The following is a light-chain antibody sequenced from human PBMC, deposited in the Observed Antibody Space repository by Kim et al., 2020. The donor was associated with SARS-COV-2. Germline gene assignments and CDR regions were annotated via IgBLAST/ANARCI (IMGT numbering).Light chain of an antibody. V-gene: IGLV2-11*01. CDR3: CSYAGSNTLV. CDR1: SSDVGGYNY. J-gene: IGLJ3*02. CDR2: DVS. Sequence: QSALTQPRSVSGSPGQSVTISCTGTSSDVGGYNYVSWYQQNPGKAPKLMIYDVSKRPSGVPDRFSGSKSGNTASLTISGLQADDEADYYCCSYAGSNTLVFGGGTQLTVL.